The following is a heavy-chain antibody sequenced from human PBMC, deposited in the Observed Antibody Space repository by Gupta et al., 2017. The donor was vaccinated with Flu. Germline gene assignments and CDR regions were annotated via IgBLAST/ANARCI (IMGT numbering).Heavy chain of an antibody. V-gene: IGHV4-59*01. Sequence: QVQLQESGPGLVKPSETLSLTCNVSGGSLSNFYWTWIRQPPGKGLEWIGYIFYSGSTNYNPSLKSRVTISVDTSKDQFSLRLSSLTAADTAVYYCARGNGYNYFWGQGTLVTVSS. CDR3: ARGNGYNYF. CDR2: IFYSGST. D-gene: IGHD5-24*01. J-gene: IGHJ4*02. CDR1: GGSLSNFY.